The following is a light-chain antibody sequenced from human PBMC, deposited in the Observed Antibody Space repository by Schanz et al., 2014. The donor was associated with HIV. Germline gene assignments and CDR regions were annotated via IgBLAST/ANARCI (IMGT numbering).Light chain of an antibody. Sequence: QSVLTQPASVSGSPGQSITISCTGTSRDVGGYNYVSWSTQHPGKAPKLMIYDVTNRPSGVSNRFSGSKSGNTASLTISGLQAEDETDYYCSSYSSSASLFFGGGTKLTVL. CDR1: SRDVGGYNY. CDR2: DVT. CDR3: SSYSSSASLF. J-gene: IGLJ2*01. V-gene: IGLV2-14*03.